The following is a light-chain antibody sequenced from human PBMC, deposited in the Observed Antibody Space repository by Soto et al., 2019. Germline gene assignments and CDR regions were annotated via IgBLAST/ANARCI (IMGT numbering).Light chain of an antibody. CDR1: SSDVGGYNY. CDR2: DVS. V-gene: IGLV2-14*03. Sequence: QSALTQPASVSGSPGQSITISCTGTSSDVGGYNYVSWYQQHPGNAPKLMNYDVSNRPSGVSNRFSGSNSGNTASLTISGLQTEDEADYYCSSFTSINAWVFGGGTKLTVL. CDR3: SSFTSINAWV. J-gene: IGLJ3*02.